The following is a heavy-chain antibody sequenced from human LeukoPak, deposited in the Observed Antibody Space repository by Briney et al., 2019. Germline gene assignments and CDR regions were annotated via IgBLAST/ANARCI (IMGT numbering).Heavy chain of an antibody. CDR1: GVSISSSKW. CDR2: IHRDGRT. V-gene: IGHV4-4*02. CDR3: GKTDIYFNPIDY. J-gene: IGHJ4*02. D-gene: IGHD3-9*01. Sequence: PSETLSLTCAVSGVSISSSKWWIWVRQPPGQGLEWIGEIHRDGRTRYNPSLKSRVTMSIDYSKNQFSLKVSSVTAADTAIYYCGKTDIYFNPIDYWGPGSLVTVSS.